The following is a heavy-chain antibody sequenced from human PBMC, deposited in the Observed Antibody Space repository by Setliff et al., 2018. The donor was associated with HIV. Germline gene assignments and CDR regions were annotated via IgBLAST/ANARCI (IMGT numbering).Heavy chain of an antibody. CDR2: VNTDGNSK. CDR3: AKSRGYQPRDNGMDV. Sequence: GGSLRLSCAASGFSFDRFWMHWVRQAPGKGLEWVSRVNTDGNSKTYADSVRGRFTISRDNANNSLYLQMNSLRAEDMALYYCAKSRGYQPRDNGMDVWGQGTTVTVSS. J-gene: IGHJ6*02. V-gene: IGHV3-74*01. D-gene: IGHD2-2*01. CDR1: GFSFDRFW.